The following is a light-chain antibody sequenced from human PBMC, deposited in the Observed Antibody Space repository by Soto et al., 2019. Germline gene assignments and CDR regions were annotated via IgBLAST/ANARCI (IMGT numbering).Light chain of an antibody. CDR3: QQYNNWPPIT. V-gene: IGKV3-15*01. CDR2: GAS. J-gene: IGKJ5*01. Sequence: EIVMTQSPATLSVSPGERATLSCRASQSVSSNLAWYQQTPGQAPRLXXYGASTRANGIPARFSGSGSGTELSLTISSLQSEDFAVYVCQQYNNWPPITFGQGTRLEIK. CDR1: QSVSSN.